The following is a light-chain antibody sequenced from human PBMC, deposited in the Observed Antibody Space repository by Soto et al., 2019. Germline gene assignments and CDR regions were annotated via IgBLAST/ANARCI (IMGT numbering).Light chain of an antibody. CDR3: SSYTGGTTFI. Sequence: QSALTQPPAASGSPGQSVTISCTGTSSDVGVYDYVSWYQQHPAKAPKLMISEVTIRPSGVSDRFYGSKSGNTASLTVSGLQAEDEADYYCSSYTGGTTFILGGGTKLTVL. CDR1: SSDVGVYDY. CDR2: EVT. V-gene: IGLV2-8*01. J-gene: IGLJ2*01.